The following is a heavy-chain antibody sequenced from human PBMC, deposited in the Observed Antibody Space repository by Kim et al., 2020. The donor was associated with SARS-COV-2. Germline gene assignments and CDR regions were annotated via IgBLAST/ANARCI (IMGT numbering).Heavy chain of an antibody. J-gene: IGHJ4*02. D-gene: IGHD3-16*01. V-gene: IGHV3-23*01. Sequence: GGSLRLSCAASGFTFSSYAMTWVRQAPGKGLEWVSAISGSGDSTYYADSVKGRFTISRDNSKNTLYLQMNSLRAEDTAIYYCARYDYVWGPPLGYFDYWGQGTLVTVSS. CDR1: GFTFSSYA. CDR2: ISGSGDST. CDR3: ARYDYVWGPPLGYFDY.